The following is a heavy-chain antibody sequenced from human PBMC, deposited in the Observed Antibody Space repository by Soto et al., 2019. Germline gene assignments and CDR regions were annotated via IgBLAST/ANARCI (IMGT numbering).Heavy chain of an antibody. D-gene: IGHD5-12*01. CDR2: ISGSSSTI. J-gene: IGHJ6*02. CDR3: ARDVYSGTWTTEEDV. V-gene: IGHV3-48*01. CDR1: GFPFIRYS. Sequence: HPGGSLRLSCAVSGFPFIRYSMNWVRQAPGKGLEWIAYISGSSSTIKYADSVKGRFTISRDNAKNLLYLQMNSLRAEDTAVYFCARDVYSGTWTTEEDVWGQGTTVTVSS.